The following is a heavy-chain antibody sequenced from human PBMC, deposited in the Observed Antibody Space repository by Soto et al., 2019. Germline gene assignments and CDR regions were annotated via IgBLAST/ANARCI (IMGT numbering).Heavy chain of an antibody. CDR1: GYTFTSYY. V-gene: IGHV1-46*03. CDR2: INPSGGST. CDR3: ASGGGARITGTKQPGHDY. Sequence: QVQLVQSGAEVKKPGASVKVSCKASGYTFTSYYMHWVRQAPGQGLEWMGIINPSGGSTSYAQKFQGRVTMTRDTSTSTVYMELSSLRSEDTAAYYCASGGGARITGTKQPGHDYWGQGTLVTVSS. D-gene: IGHD1-7*01. J-gene: IGHJ4*02.